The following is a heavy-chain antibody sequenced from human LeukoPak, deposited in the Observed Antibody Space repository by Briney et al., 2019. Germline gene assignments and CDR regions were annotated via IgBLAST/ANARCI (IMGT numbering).Heavy chain of an antibody. CDR3: ARLYCYDSSGYNLAFDY. V-gene: IGHV4-39*01. Sequence: SETLSLTCIVSGASISSSSYYWGWIRQPPGKGLEWIGSIYYSASTYYNPSLKSRVTISVDTSKNQFSLKLSSVTAADTAVYYCARLYCYDSSGYNLAFDYWGQGTLVTVSS. D-gene: IGHD3-22*01. J-gene: IGHJ4*02. CDR1: GASISSSSYY. CDR2: IYYSAST.